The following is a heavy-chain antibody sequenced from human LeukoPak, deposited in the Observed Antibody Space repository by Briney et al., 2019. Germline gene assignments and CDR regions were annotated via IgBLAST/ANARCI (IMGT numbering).Heavy chain of an antibody. J-gene: IGHJ6*02. CDR2: IYTSGST. CDR1: GGSISSYY. V-gene: IGHV4-4*07. Sequence: SETLSLTCTVSGGSISSYYWSWIRQPAVKGLEWIGRIYTSGSTNYNPSLKSRVTMSVDTSKNQFSLKLSSVTAADTAVYYCARDFSGDYRNYYYGMDVWGQGTTVTVSS. CDR3: ARDFSGDYRNYYYGMDV. D-gene: IGHD4-17*01.